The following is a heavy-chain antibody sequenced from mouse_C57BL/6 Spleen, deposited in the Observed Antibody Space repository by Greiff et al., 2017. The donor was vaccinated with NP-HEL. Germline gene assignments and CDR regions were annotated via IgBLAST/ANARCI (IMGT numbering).Heavy chain of an antibody. Sequence: DVKLVESGGGLVKPGGSLKLSCAASGFTFSSYTMSWVRQTPEKRLEWVATISGGGGNTYYPDSVKGRFTITRDNAKNPMYLQMSSLRSEDTALYYCARSGNGYYFGFDYWGQGTTLTVSS. CDR3: ARSGNGYYFGFDY. D-gene: IGHD2-3*01. J-gene: IGHJ2*01. V-gene: IGHV5-9*01. CDR1: GFTFSSYT. CDR2: ISGGGGNT.